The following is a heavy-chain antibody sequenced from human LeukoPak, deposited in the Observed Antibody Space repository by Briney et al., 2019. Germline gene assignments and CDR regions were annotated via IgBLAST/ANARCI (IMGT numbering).Heavy chain of an antibody. Sequence: PSETLSLTCTVSGGSISNYFWTWIRQPPGKGLEWIGYIYTSGNTNYNPSLESRVTMSVDTSKNQFSLRLNSVTAADTAVYYCTRGFLQIDYWGQGTLVTVS. J-gene: IGHJ4*02. CDR3: TRGFLQIDY. V-gene: IGHV4-4*09. CDR1: GGSISNYF. CDR2: IYTSGNT.